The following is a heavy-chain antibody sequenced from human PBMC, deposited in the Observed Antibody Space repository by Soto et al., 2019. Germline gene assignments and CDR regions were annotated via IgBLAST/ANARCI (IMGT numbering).Heavy chain of an antibody. J-gene: IGHJ5*02. CDR2: ISGSGVTT. D-gene: IGHD2-21*02. Sequence: EVQLLESGGGLVQPGGSLRLSCAASGFAFNTYGMNWVRQAPGKGLEWVSAISGSGVTTYYADSVQGRFTISRDNSKNTQYLQINSLRAEDTALYYCASGSGGDSCLRWFDPWGQGTLVSVSS. CDR3: ASGSGGDSCLRWFDP. V-gene: IGHV3-23*01. CDR1: GFAFNTYG.